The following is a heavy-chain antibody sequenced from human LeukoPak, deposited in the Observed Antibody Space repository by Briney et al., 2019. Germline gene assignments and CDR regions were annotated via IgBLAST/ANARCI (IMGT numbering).Heavy chain of an antibody. J-gene: IGHJ4*02. Sequence: PGGSLRLSCAASGFTFSSYAMSWVRQAPGKGLEWVSAICGSGGSTYYADSVKGRFTISRDNSKNTLYLQMNSLRAEDTAVYYCAKEDRITVAAHRRAFDYWGQGTLVTVSS. V-gene: IGHV3-23*01. CDR2: ICGSGGST. CDR3: AKEDRITVAAHRRAFDY. D-gene: IGHD6-19*01. CDR1: GFTFSSYA.